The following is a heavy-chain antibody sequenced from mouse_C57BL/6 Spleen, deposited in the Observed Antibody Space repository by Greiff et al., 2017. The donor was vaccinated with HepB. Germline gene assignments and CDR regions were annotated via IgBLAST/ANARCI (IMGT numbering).Heavy chain of an antibody. CDR2: INPNYGTT. J-gene: IGHJ4*01. D-gene: IGHD1-1*01. V-gene: IGHV1-39*01. CDR1: GYSFTDYN. CDR3: ARSGTTVGDAMDY. Sequence: VHVKQSGPELVKPGASVKISCKASGYSFTDYNMNWVKQSNGKSLEWIGVINPNYGTTSYNQKFKGKATLTVDQSSSTAYMQLNSLTSEDSAVYYCARSGTTVGDAMDYWGQGTSVTVSS.